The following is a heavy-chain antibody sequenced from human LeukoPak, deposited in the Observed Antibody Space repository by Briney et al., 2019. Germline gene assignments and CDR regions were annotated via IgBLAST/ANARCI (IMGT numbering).Heavy chain of an antibody. J-gene: IGHJ4*02. D-gene: IGHD3-9*01. CDR1: GFTFSDYN. V-gene: IGHV3-11*04. CDR3: ARDLTYYDILTGDDY. CDR2: ISRSGSTK. Sequence: GGSLRLSCAASGFTFSDYNMRWIRQAPGKGLEWVSSISRSGSTKYYADSVKGRFTISRDNAKNSLFLQMNSLRAEDTAVYYCARDLTYYDILTGDDYWGQETLVTVSS.